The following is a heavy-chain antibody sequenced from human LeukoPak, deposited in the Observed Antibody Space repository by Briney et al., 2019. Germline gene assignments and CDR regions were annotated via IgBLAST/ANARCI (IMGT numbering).Heavy chain of an antibody. CDR1: GFTFSSYW. V-gene: IGHV3-74*01. CDR3: ARDDYGDYYFDY. Sequence: PGGSLRLPCAASGFTFSSYWMHWVRQAPGKGLVWVSRIDSDGSNTNYADSVKGRFTVSRDNAKNTLYLQMNSLRAEDTAVYYCARDDYGDYYFDYWGQGTLVTVSS. CDR2: IDSDGSNT. D-gene: IGHD4-17*01. J-gene: IGHJ4*02.